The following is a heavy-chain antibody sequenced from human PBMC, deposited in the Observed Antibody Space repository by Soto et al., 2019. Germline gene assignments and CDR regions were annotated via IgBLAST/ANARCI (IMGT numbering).Heavy chain of an antibody. V-gene: IGHV1-3*01. CDR2: INAGNGNT. CDR1: GYTFTSYA. J-gene: IGHJ6*02. D-gene: IGHD2-15*01. CDR3: ARGGVDIVVVVAATASDGMDV. Sequence: ASVKVSCKASGYTFTSYAMHWVRQAPGQRLEWMGWINAGNGNTKYSQKFQGRVTITRDTSASTAYMELSSLRSEDTAVYYCARGGVDIVVVVAATASDGMDVWGQGTTVTVSS.